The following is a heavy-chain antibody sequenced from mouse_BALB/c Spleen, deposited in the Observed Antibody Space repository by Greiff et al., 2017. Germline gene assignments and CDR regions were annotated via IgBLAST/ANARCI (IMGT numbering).Heavy chain of an antibody. V-gene: IGHV4-2*02. D-gene: IGHD1-1*01. CDR2: INPGSSTI. Sequence: EVKLVESGGGLVQPGGSLNLSCAASGFDFSRYWMSWARQAPGQGQEWIGEINPGSSTINYTPSLKDKFIISRDNAKNTLYLQMSKVRSEDTALYYCARLSYYGYFDYWGQGTTLTVSS. CDR3: ARLSYYGYFDY. J-gene: IGHJ2*01. CDR1: GFDFSRYW.